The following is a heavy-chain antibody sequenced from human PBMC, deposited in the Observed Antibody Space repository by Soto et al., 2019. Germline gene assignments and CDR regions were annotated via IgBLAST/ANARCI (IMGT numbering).Heavy chain of an antibody. J-gene: IGHJ3*02. CDR1: GFMFSNSA. D-gene: IGHD2-21*01. V-gene: IGHV3-23*01. CDR3: ASAKAVVIAALGI. Sequence: PGGSLRLSCTASGFMFSNSAITSIRQSPCQGLQWVASVSDNGGSRGGTYYADSVKGRFTISRDNSKNTLYLQLDSLTGADTAVYYCASAKAVVIAALGIWGQGTMVTVSS. CDR2: VSDNGGSRGGT.